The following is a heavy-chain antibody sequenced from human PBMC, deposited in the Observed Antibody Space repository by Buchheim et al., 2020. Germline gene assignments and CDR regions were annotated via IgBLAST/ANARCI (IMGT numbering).Heavy chain of an antibody. CDR2: ISSSGSTI. D-gene: IGHD3-16*02. Sequence: QVQLVESGGGLVKPGGSLRLSCAASGFTFSDYYMSWIRQAPGKGLEWVSYISSSGSTIYYADSVKGRFTISRDNAKNSLYLQMNSLRAEDTAVYYCARDPAITGSYYDYIWGSYRYLGANWYFDLWGRGTL. J-gene: IGHJ2*01. CDR1: GFTFSDYY. CDR3: ARDPAITGSYYDYIWGSYRYLGANWYFDL. V-gene: IGHV3-11*01.